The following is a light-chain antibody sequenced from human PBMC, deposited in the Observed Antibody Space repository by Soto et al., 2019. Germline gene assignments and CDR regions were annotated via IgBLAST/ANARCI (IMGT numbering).Light chain of an antibody. V-gene: IGLV2-14*01. CDR3: SSYTSSSTLVV. CDR1: SSDVGGYNY. Sequence: QSALTQPASVSGSPGQSITISCTGTSSDVGGYNYVSWYQQYPGKAPKLMIYDVSNRPSGVSNRFSGSKSGNTASLTISGLQAEDEADYYCSSYTSSSTLVVFGTGTKLTVL. CDR2: DVS. J-gene: IGLJ1*01.